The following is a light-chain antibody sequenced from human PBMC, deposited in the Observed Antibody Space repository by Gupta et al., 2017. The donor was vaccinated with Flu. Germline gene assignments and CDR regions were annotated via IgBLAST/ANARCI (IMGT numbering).Light chain of an antibody. CDR2: KAS. Sequence: PSTLSASVGDRVTITCRASQSISSCLDWYQQKPGKAPKLLIYKASSLESGVPSRFSGSGSGTEFTLTISSLQPDDIATYYCQQYNSYPRTFGQGTKVEIK. V-gene: IGKV1-5*03. CDR1: QSISSC. CDR3: QQYNSYPRT. J-gene: IGKJ1*01.